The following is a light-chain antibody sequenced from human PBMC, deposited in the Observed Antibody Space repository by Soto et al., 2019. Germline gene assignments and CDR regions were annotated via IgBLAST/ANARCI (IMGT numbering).Light chain of an antibody. CDR1: QSLLHSDGYNY. Sequence: DIVMTQSPLSLPVTPGEPASISCRSNQSLLHSDGYNYLDWYLQKPGQSPQLLIYLGSNRASGVPDGFGGSGSGTDFTLKISRVEAEDVGVYYCMQALQTRTFGQGTKVEIK. J-gene: IGKJ1*01. V-gene: IGKV2-28*01. CDR3: MQALQTRT. CDR2: LGS.